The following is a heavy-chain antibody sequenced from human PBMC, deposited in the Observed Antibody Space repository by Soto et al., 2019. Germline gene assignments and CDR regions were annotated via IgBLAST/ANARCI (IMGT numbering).Heavy chain of an antibody. CDR2: ISGSGGST. CDR1: GFTFSSYA. Sequence: GGSLRLSCAASGFTFSSYAMSWVRQAPGKGLEWVSAISGSGGSTYYADSVKGRFTISRDNSKNTLYLQMNSLRAEDMSVYDCANSSPNDSGSYYYVVVYFDYWGQGTLVTVSS. V-gene: IGHV3-23*01. D-gene: IGHD3-22*01. J-gene: IGHJ4*02. CDR3: ANSSPNDSGSYYYVVVYFDY.